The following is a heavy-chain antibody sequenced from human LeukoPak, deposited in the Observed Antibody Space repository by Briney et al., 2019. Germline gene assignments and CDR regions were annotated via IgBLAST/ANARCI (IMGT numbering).Heavy chain of an antibody. CDR3: ARTYDFGRGPPGDAFDN. CDR2: IDARSGIT. Sequence: GGSLRLSCAASGFTFSSYGMHWVRQAPGKGPEWVSYIDARSGITYYADSVQGRFTLSRDNARESVFLQMDSLRVDDTAVYYCARTYDFGRGPPGDAFDNWGPGTWVIVSS. D-gene: IGHD3-3*01. J-gene: IGHJ3*02. CDR1: GFTFSSYG. V-gene: IGHV3-48*01.